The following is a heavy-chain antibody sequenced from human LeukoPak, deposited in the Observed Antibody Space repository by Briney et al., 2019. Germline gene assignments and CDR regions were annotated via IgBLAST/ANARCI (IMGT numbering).Heavy chain of an antibody. V-gene: IGHV3-23*01. CDR3: AEDVRGSGTYWDY. CDR1: GFSFSSYA. Sequence: GGSLRLSCAASGFSFSSYAMTWVRQAPGKGLEWVSAISGSGDSTYDADSVKGRFTISRDNSKNTLYLQMKSLRAEDTAVYYCAEDVRGSGTYWDYWGQGTLVTVSA. CDR2: ISGSGDST. J-gene: IGHJ4*02. D-gene: IGHD1-26*01.